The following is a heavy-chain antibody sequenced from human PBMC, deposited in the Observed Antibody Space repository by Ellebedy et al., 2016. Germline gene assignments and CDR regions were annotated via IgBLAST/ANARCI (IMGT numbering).Heavy chain of an antibody. CDR2: ITRDGNEG. V-gene: IGHV3-7*01. CDR3: ARDTDGWSRDS. Sequence: GGSLRLSCAASGFTFSAYSMTWVRQAPGKGLEWVATITRDGNEGYYVDSVKGRFTVPRDSAKDSVYLQMNSLRAEDTAVYYCARDTDGWSRDSWGQGTLVTVSS. J-gene: IGHJ4*02. CDR1: GFTFSAYS. D-gene: IGHD5-24*01.